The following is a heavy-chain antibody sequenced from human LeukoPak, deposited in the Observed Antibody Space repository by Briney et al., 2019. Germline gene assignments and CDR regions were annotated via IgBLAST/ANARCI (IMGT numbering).Heavy chain of an antibody. CDR1: GFTFSDYH. CDR2: ITGSSTYT. CDR3: ARGGRKRFDP. J-gene: IGHJ5*02. V-gene: IGHV3-11*05. Sequence: GGSLRLSCAASGFTFSDYHMSWIRQAPGKGLEWISYITGSSTYTNYADSVKGRFTISRDNAKNSLYLQMNSLRAEDTALYFCARGGRKRFDPWGQGTLVTVSS.